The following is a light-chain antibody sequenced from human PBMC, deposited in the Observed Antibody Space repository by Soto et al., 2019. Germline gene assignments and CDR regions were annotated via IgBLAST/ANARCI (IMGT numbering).Light chain of an antibody. Sequence: DIQMTQSPSSLSASVGDRVTITCQASQDISNYLNWYQQKPVKAPKLLLYDASNLETGVPSRFSGSGSGTDFTFTISSLQPEDIATYDCQQYYNLYTFGQGTKLEIK. V-gene: IGKV1-33*01. CDR2: DAS. J-gene: IGKJ2*01. CDR1: QDISNY. CDR3: QQYYNLYT.